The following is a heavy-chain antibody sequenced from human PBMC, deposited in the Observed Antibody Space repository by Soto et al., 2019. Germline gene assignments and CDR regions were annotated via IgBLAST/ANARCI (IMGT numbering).Heavy chain of an antibody. CDR1: GGSFSGYY. D-gene: IGHD6-13*01. V-gene: IGHV4-34*01. CDR3: ARGSSSWYGEFDY. Sequence: PSETLSLTCAVYGGSFSGYYWSWTRQPPGKGLEWIGEINHSGSTNYNPSLKSRVTISVDTSKNQFSLKLSSVTAADTAVYYCARGSSSWYGEFDYWGQGTLVTVSS. CDR2: INHSGST. J-gene: IGHJ4*02.